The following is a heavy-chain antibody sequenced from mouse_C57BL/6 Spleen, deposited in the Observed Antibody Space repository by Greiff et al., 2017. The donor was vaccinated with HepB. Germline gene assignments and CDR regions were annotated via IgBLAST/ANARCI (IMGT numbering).Heavy chain of an antibody. J-gene: IGHJ2*01. CDR2: IDPSDSET. CDR1: GYTFTSYW. D-gene: IGHD1-1*01. Sequence: QVQLQQPGAELVRPGSSVKLSCKASGYTFTSYWMHWVKQRPIQGLEWIGNIDPSDSETHYNQKFKDKATLTVDKSSSTAYMQLSSLTSEDSAVYYCARRGYYGYLDYWGQGTTLTVSS. CDR3: ARRGYYGYLDY. V-gene: IGHV1-52*01.